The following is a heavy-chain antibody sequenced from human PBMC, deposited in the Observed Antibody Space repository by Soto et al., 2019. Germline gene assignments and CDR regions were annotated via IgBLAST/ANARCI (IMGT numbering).Heavy chain of an antibody. D-gene: IGHD5-12*01. CDR2: TLPILDVA. J-gene: IGHJ4*02. V-gene: IGHV1-69*08. CDR3: ARDPATGSTYSGYDAIDS. CDR1: GGTFSTST. Sequence: QVQLVQSGAEVKKPGSSVKVSCKASGGTFSTSTFTWVRQAPGQGLEWMGRTLPILDVADYAQDFQGRVTTTAXKXTXTXXMELTSLTAKDTAVYYCARDPATGSTYSGYDAIDSWGQGTLVTVSS.